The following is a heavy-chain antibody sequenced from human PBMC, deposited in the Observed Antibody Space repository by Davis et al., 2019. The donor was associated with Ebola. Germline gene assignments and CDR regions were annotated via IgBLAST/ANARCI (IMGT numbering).Heavy chain of an antibody. CDR1: GYTFTSYG. V-gene: IGHV1-18*01. J-gene: IGHJ5*02. Sequence: AASVKVSCKASGYTFTSYGISWVRQAPGQGLEWMGWISAYNGNTNYAQKFQGRVTMTEDTSTDTAYMELSSLRSEDTAVYYCATYRITIFGVVHPGRFDPWGQGTLVTVSS. CDR2: ISAYNGNT. CDR3: ATYRITIFGVVHPGRFDP. D-gene: IGHD3-3*01.